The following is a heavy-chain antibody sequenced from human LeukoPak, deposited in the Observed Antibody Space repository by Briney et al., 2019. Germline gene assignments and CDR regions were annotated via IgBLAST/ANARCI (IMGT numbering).Heavy chain of an antibody. J-gene: IGHJ4*02. V-gene: IGHV4-59*01. CDR2: IYYSGST. CDR3: AREPSSWYYFDY. CDR1: GASISSYY. Sequence: SETLSLACTVSGASISSYYWSWIRQPPGKGLEWIGYIYYSGSTNYNPSLKSRVTISVDTSKNQFSLKLSSVTAADTAVYYCAREPSSWYYFDYWGQGTLVTVSS. D-gene: IGHD6-13*01.